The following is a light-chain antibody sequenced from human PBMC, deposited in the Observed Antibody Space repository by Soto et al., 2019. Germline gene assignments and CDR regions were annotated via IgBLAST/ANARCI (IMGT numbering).Light chain of an antibody. CDR3: SSYAGSNNWV. CDR1: SGDIGDYNY. V-gene: IGLV2-8*01. CDR2: EVS. Sequence: QSALTQPPSASGSPGQSVTISCTGTSGDIGDYNYVSWYQQHPGKAPKLMIYEVSKRPSGVPERFSGSKSGNTASLTVSGLQAEDEADYYCSSYAGSNNWVFGGGTQLTVL. J-gene: IGLJ3*02.